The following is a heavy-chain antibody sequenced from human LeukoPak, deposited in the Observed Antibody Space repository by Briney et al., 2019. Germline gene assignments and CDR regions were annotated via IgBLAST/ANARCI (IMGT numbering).Heavy chain of an antibody. CDR2: INPNSGGT. Sequence: ASVKVSCKASGYTFTGHYMHWVRQAPGQGLEWMGWINPNSGGTNYAQKFQGRVTMTRDTSISTAYMELSRLRSDDTAVYYCARAHDSSGYYFGYWGQGTLVTVSS. J-gene: IGHJ4*02. CDR1: GYTFTGHY. V-gene: IGHV1-2*02. CDR3: ARAHDSSGYYFGY. D-gene: IGHD3-22*01.